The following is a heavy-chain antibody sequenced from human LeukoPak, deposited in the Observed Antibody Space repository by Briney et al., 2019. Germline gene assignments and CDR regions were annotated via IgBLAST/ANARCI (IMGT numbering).Heavy chain of an antibody. CDR1: GFIFENIA. J-gene: IGHJ4*02. CDR3: AKVDDYIPFEY. Sequence: PGGSLRLSCTVSGFIFENIAMSWVRQAPGKGLEWVSSISGGVSRTSYTAPVKGRFTISRDSPKHTVYLQMNSLRAEDSAVYYCAKVDDYIPFEYWGQGTLVTVSS. V-gene: IGHV3-23*01. D-gene: IGHD4-11*01. CDR2: ISGGVSRT.